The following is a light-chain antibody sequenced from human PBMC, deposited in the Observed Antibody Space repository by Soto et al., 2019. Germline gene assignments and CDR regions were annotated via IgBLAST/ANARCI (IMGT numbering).Light chain of an antibody. CDR3: QQYNSYSWT. Sequence: TQSPSTLSASVGDRVTITCPASQSISSWLAWYQQKPGKAPKLLIYKASSLESGVPSRFSGSGSGTEFTLTISSLQPDDFATYYCQQYNSYSWTFGQGTKVDIK. V-gene: IGKV1-5*03. J-gene: IGKJ1*01. CDR1: QSISSW. CDR2: KAS.